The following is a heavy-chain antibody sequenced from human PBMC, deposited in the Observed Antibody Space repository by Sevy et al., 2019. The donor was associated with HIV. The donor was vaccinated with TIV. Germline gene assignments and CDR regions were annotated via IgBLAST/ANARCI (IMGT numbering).Heavy chain of an antibody. CDR2: IYSGGST. D-gene: IGHD6-13*01. Sequence: GGSLRLSCAASGFTVSSNYMSWVRQAPGKGLEWVSVIYSGGSTYYADSVKGRFTISRDNSKNTLYLQMNSLRAEDTVVYYCSRGRGSSWYEDYWGQGTLVTVSS. J-gene: IGHJ4*02. V-gene: IGHV3-53*01. CDR1: GFTVSSNY. CDR3: SRGRGSSWYEDY.